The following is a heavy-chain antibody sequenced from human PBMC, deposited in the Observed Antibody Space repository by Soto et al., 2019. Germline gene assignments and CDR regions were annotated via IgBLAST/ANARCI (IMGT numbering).Heavy chain of an antibody. CDR2: VYYSGRT. CDR1: GGSVSSGSYY. D-gene: IGHD1-26*01. J-gene: IGHJ5*02. CDR3: ARVKRSTSRLDP. V-gene: IGHV4-61*01. Sequence: SETLSLTCTVSGGSVSSGSYYWSWIRQPPGKGLEWIGYVYYSGRTSYSPSLETGVTISVDTSKNQFSLKLTSVTPADTAIYYCARVKRSTSRLDPWGQGTLVTVSS.